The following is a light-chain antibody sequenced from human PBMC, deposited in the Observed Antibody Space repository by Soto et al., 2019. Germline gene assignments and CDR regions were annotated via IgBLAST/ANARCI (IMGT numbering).Light chain of an antibody. CDR2: AAS. V-gene: IGKV1D-12*01. J-gene: IGKJ2*01. CDR3: QQANNLPPT. CDR1: QDISNW. Sequence: DIQMTQSPSSVSAAVGDRVTITCRASQDISNWLAWYQQKPGKAPKLLIYAASSLHSGVPSRFSGSGSGTDFTLTISSLQPEDFATYYCQQANNLPPTFGQGTNLDIK.